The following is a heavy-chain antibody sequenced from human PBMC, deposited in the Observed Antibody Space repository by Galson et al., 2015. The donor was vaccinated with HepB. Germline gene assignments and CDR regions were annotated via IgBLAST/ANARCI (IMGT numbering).Heavy chain of an antibody. J-gene: IGHJ6*03. CDR1: GFTFSSYG. CDR2: IWYDGSNK. Sequence: SLRLSCAASGFTFSSYGMHWVRQAPGKGLEWVAVIWYDGSNKYYADSVKGRFTISRDNSKNTLYLQMNSLRAEDTAVYYCARAAILECSSTSCRSSWDYMDVWGKGTTVTVSS. V-gene: IGHV3-33*01. CDR3: ARAAILECSSTSCRSSWDYMDV. D-gene: IGHD2-2*01.